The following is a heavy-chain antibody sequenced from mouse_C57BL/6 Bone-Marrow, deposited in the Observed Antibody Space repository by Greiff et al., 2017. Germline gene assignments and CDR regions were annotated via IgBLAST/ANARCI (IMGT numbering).Heavy chain of an antibody. CDR2: IYPRSGNT. D-gene: IGHD1-1*01. CDR1: GYTFTSYG. V-gene: IGHV1-81*01. J-gene: IGHJ2*01. Sequence: QVQLQQSGAELARPGASVKLSCKASGYTFTSYGISWVKQRTGQGLEWIGEIYPRSGNTYYNEKFKGKATLTADKSSSTAYMELRSLTSEDSAVYFCARVGLLLRYIDYWGQGTTLTVSS. CDR3: ARVGLLLRYIDY.